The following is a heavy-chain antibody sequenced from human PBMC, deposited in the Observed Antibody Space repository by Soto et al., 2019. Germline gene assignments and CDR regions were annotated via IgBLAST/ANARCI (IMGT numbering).Heavy chain of an antibody. D-gene: IGHD2-15*01. CDR2: IWYDGSNK. J-gene: IGHJ6*03. V-gene: IGHV3-33*01. CDR3: ARDAAYCSGGSCYSDYYYYYYMDV. CDR1: GFTFSSYG. Sequence: GGSLRLSCAASGFTFSSYGMHWVRQAPGKGLEWVAVIWYDGSNKYYADSAKGRFTISRDNSENTLYLQMNSLRAEDTAVYYCARDAAYCSGGSCYSDYYYYYYMDVCGKGTTVTVSS.